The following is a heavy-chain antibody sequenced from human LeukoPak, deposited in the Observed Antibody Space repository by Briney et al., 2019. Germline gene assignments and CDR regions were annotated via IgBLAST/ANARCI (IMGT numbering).Heavy chain of an antibody. CDR1: GFTVSSNY. CDR3: ARGVYSYGPGGDY. CDR2: IYSGGST. Sequence: GGSLRLSCAAPGFTVSSNYMSWVRQAPGKGLEWVSVIYSGGSTYYADSVKGRFTISRDNSKNTLYLQMNSLRAEDTAVYYCARGVYSYGPGGDYWGQGTLVTVSS. D-gene: IGHD5-18*01. V-gene: IGHV3-53*01. J-gene: IGHJ4*02.